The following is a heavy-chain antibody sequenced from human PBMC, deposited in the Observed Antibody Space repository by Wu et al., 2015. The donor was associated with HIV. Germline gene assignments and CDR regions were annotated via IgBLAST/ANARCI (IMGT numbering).Heavy chain of an antibody. D-gene: IGHD4-17*01. CDR2: INPNSGGT. Sequence: QVQLVQSGAEVKKPGASVKVSCKASGYTFTGYYMHWVRQAPEQGLEWMGWINPNSGGTNYAQKFQGRVTMTRDTSISTAYMELSRLRSDDTAVYYCARDLKVTTLYYYYGMDVWGQGTTVTVSS. CDR3: ARDLKVTTLYYYYGMDV. J-gene: IGHJ6*02. V-gene: IGHV1-2*02. CDR1: GYTFTGYY.